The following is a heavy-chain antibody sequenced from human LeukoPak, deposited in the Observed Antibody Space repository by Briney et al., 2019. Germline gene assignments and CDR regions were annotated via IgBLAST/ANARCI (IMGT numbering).Heavy chain of an antibody. V-gene: IGHV3-23*01. D-gene: IGHD5-18*01. J-gene: IGHJ6*03. CDR2: ISGSGGST. CDR1: GFTFSSYG. Sequence: GGSLRLSCAASGFTFSSYGMHWVRQAPGKGLEWVSAISGSGGSTYYADSVKGRFTISRDNSKNTLYLQMNSLRAEDTAVYYCAKDLGYSYVPGYYMDVWGKGTTVTVSS. CDR3: AKDLGYSYVPGYYMDV.